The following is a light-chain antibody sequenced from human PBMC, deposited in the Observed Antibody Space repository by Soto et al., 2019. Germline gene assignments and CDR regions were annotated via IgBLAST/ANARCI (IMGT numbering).Light chain of an antibody. J-gene: IGLJ1*01. CDR2: EVN. CDR1: SSDTGGYNY. V-gene: IGLV2-14*01. Sequence: QSALTQPASVSGSPGQSITISCTGTSSDTGGYNYVSWYQQYPGKAPKLMIYEVNIRPSGVSNRFSGSKSGNTASLTISGLQAEDEADYYCSSYTRRPTRFFGTGTTSPS. CDR3: SSYTRRPTRF.